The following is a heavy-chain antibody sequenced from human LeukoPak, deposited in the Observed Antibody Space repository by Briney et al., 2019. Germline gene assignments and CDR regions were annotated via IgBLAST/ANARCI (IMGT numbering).Heavy chain of an antibody. J-gene: IGHJ4*02. CDR1: GYTFTSYG. V-gene: IGHV1-18*01. CDR2: INANNGNT. D-gene: IGHD6-6*01. Sequence: GASVKVSCKASGYTFTSYGISWVRQAPGQGLEWMGWINANNGNTNYAQRLQGRVTMSTDTSTSTAYMELRSLRADDTAVYYCATLCEWGRAARCDYYWGQGTLVTVSS. CDR3: ATLCEWGRAARCDYY.